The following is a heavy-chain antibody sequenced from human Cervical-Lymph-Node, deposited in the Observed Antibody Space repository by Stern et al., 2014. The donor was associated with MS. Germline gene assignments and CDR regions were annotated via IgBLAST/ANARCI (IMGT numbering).Heavy chain of an antibody. CDR1: GYSFTANW. Sequence: EVQLVESGAEVKKPGESLKISCKGSGYSFTANWIAWVRQMPGKGLEWMGSIYPGDSATRYSQCFKGQVTISADKSISTAYLQWSSLKASDTAMYYCARDYGDYAFDYWGQGTLVTVSS. CDR3: ARDYGDYAFDY. J-gene: IGHJ4*02. D-gene: IGHD4-17*01. V-gene: IGHV5-51*01. CDR2: IYPGDSAT.